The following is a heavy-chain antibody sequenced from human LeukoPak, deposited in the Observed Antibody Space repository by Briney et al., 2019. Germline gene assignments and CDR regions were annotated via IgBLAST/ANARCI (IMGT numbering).Heavy chain of an antibody. Sequence: SETLSLTCAVSGGSISSGGYSWSWIRQPPGKGLEWIGYIYYSGSTYYNPSLKSRVTISVARSKNQFSLKLSSVTAADTAVYYCARGLGVSLYSDWGQGTLVTVSS. CDR3: ARGLGVSLYSD. J-gene: IGHJ4*02. CDR2: IYYSGST. D-gene: IGHD1-26*01. V-gene: IGHV4-30-2*01. CDR1: GGSISSGGYS.